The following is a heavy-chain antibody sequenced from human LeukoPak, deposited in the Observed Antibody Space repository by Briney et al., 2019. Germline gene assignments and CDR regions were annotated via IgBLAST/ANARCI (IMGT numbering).Heavy chain of an antibody. CDR3: ARGGPNSGGWTLDH. Sequence: ASVKVSCKTSGYTFSSCAMHWVRQAPGQRLEWMGCINGDNGNTQYSQKFQGRVTFTRDTSASTAYMELSSLTSEDMAVFYCARGGPNSGGWTLDHWGQGTLVSVSS. CDR1: GYTFSSCA. D-gene: IGHD6-19*01. CDR2: INGDNGNT. V-gene: IGHV1-3*03. J-gene: IGHJ4*02.